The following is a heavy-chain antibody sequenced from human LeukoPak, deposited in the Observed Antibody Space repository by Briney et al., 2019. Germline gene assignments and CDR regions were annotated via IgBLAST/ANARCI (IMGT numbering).Heavy chain of an antibody. CDR1: GFTFSGSA. CDR2: ITSKPNSYET. V-gene: IGHV3-73*01. D-gene: IGHD6-19*01. J-gene: IGHJ4*02. CDR3: AGGRGWYSPDY. Sequence: GGSLKLSCAAPGFTFSGSAMHWVRQASGKGLEWVGRITSKPNSYETVYAASMNGRFTISRDDSKNTAYLQMNSLKTEDTAVYYCAGGRGWYSPDYWGQGTLVTVSS.